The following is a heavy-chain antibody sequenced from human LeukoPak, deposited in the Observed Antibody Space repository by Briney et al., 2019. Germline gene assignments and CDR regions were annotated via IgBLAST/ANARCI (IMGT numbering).Heavy chain of an antibody. J-gene: IGHJ6*03. CDR3: ARARVAAKSGYMDV. D-gene: IGHD2-15*01. V-gene: IGHV3-64*01. CDR2: ISSNGNT. CDR1: GFTFSTYC. Sequence: GGSLRLSCAASGFTFSTYCMYWVRQAPGKGLEYVSSISSNGNTYYANSVKGRFTISRDNPKNTLYLQMGSLRDEDLAVYYCARARVAAKSGYMDVWGTGTTVTISS.